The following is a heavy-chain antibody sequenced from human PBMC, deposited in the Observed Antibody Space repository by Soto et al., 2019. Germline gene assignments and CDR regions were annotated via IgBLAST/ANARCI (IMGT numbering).Heavy chain of an antibody. J-gene: IGHJ6*03. V-gene: IGHV4-39*01. CDR3: ARGAGGVYYYYMDV. CDR1: GGSISSSSYY. Sequence: SETLSLTCTVSGGSISSSSYYWGWIRQPPGKGLEWIGSIYYSGSTYYNPSLKSRVTISVDTSKNQFSLKLSSVTAADTAVYYCARGAGGVYYYYMDVWGKGTTVTVSS. CDR2: IYYSGST. D-gene: IGHD3-10*01.